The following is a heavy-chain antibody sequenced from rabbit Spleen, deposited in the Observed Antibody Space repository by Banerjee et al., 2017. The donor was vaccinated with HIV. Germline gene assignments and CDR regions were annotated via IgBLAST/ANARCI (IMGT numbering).Heavy chain of an antibody. CDR3: AREVEIYTGVVGYGVPNYGMDL. D-gene: IGHD6-1*01. J-gene: IGHJ6*01. Sequence: QSLEESGGDLVKPGASLTLTCTASGVSFSSNSYLCWVRQAPGKGLEWIACIDTGSSGFTYFATWAKGRFTISKTSSTTVTLQMTSLTAADTATYFCAREVEIYTGVVGYGVPNYGMDLWGPGTLVTVS. V-gene: IGHV1S40*01. CDR2: IDTGSSGFT. CDR1: GVSFSSNSY.